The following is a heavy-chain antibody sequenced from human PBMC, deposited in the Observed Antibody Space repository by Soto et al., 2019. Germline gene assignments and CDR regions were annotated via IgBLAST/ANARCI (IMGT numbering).Heavy chain of an antibody. Sequence: EVQLVESGGGLVQPGGSLRLSCAASGFTFSMYWMHWVRQVPGKGPEWVSRINDDGISTNYADSVKGRFTISRDNAKNTLYLQMNALRVEDTGVYYCATWHEREHAYDVWGQGTTVTVSS. V-gene: IGHV3-74*01. CDR2: INDDGIST. J-gene: IGHJ3*01. CDR1: GFTFSMYW. D-gene: IGHD1-1*01. CDR3: ATWHEREHAYDV.